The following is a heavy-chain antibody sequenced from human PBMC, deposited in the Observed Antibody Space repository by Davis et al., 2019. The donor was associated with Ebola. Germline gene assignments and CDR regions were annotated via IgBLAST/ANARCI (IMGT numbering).Heavy chain of an antibody. Sequence: SETLSLTCAVYGGSFSGYYWSWIRQPPGKGLEWIGEINHSGSTNYNPSLKSRVTISVDTSKNQFSLKLSSVTAADTAVYYCARGSDYVWGKDDFWGQGTPVTVSS. V-gene: IGHV4-34*01. CDR3: ARGSDYVWGKDDF. CDR1: GGSFSGYY. CDR2: INHSGST. J-gene: IGHJ4*02. D-gene: IGHD3-16*01.